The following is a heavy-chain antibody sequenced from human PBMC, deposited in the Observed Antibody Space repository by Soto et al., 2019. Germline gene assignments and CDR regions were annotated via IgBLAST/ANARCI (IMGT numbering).Heavy chain of an antibody. CDR3: ARGVGSGSYYNQYNWFAP. J-gene: IGHJ5*02. V-gene: IGHV1-18*01. CDR1: GYTFTNYG. Sequence: QVQLVQSGGEVKKPGASVKVSCKASGYTFTNYGISWVREAPGQGLEWMGWINVYNGNTKYAQKVQGRVTMTTDTSTSTAYTEPRSLRSDATAVYYCARGVGSGSYYNQYNWFAPWGQGTLVTVSS. CDR2: INVYNGNT. D-gene: IGHD3-10*01.